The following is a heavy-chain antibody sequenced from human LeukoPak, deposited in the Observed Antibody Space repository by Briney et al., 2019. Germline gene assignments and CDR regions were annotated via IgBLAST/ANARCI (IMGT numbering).Heavy chain of an antibody. CDR1: GGTFSSYA. CDR2: IIPIPGIA. J-gene: IGHJ4*02. CDR3: ARGRSSYYDSSGYSY. V-gene: IGHV1-69*04. D-gene: IGHD3-22*01. Sequence: ASVKVSCKASGGTFSSYAISWVRQAPGQGLEWMGRIIPIPGIANYAQKFQGRVTITADKSTSTAYMELSSLRSEDTAVYYCARGRSSYYDSSGYSYWGQGTLVTVSS.